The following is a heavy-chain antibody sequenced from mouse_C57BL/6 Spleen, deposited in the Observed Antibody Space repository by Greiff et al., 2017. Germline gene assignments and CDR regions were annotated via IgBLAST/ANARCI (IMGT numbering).Heavy chain of an antibody. J-gene: IGHJ2*01. Sequence: LVESGPELVKPGASVKISCKASGYAFSSSWMNWVKQRPGKGLEWIGRIYPGDGDTNYNGKFKGKATLTADKSSSTAYMQLSSLTSEDSAVYFCARSDYYYGSSYGYWGQGTTLTVSS. CDR1: GYAFSSSW. D-gene: IGHD1-1*01. CDR3: ARSDYYYGSSYGY. V-gene: IGHV1-82*01. CDR2: IYPGDGDT.